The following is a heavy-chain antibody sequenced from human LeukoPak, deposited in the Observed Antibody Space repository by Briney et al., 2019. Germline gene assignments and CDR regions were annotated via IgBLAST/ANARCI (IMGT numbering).Heavy chain of an antibody. Sequence: GVSLRLFCAASGFTFRSYWMSWVRQAPGKGLEWVSAISGSGGSTYYADSVKGRFTISRDNSKNTLYLQMNSLRAEDTAVYYCAKGFPDYGAPPWYWGQGTLVTVSS. CDR2: ISGSGGST. D-gene: IGHD4-17*01. V-gene: IGHV3-23*01. CDR3: AKGFPDYGAPPWY. CDR1: GFTFRSYW. J-gene: IGHJ4*02.